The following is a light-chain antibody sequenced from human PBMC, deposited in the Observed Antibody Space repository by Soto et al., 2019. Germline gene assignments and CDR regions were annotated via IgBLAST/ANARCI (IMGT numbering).Light chain of an antibody. J-gene: IGKJ1*01. V-gene: IGKV3-15*01. CDR1: QSFSST. Sequence: EIVMTQSPATLSVSPGERATLSCRASQSFSSTLAWYQQKPGQAPRLLIYGASTRATGIPARFSGSGSGTEFTLPISSLQSEDFAVYYCQEYNNLPRTFGQGTKVEIK. CDR3: QEYNNLPRT. CDR2: GAS.